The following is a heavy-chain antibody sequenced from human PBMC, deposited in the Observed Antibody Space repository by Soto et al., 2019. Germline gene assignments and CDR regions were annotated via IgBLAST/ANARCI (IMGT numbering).Heavy chain of an antibody. J-gene: IGHJ6*02. D-gene: IGHD3-16*01. CDR2: ISSSSSYI. CDR3: ARDSGGFVEAPYYYYGMEV. V-gene: IGHV3-21*01. CDR1: GFTFSSYS. Sequence: EVQLVESGGGLVKPGGSLRLSCAASGFTFSSYSMNWVRQAPGKGLEWVSSISSSSSYIYYADSVKGRFTISRDNAKNSLYLQMNSLRAEDTAVYYCARDSGGFVEAPYYYYGMEVWGQGTTVTVSS.